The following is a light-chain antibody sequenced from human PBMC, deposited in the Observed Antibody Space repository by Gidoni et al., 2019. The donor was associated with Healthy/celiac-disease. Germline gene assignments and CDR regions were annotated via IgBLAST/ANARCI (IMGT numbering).Light chain of an antibody. J-gene: IGLJ2*01. V-gene: IGLV2-8*01. CDR1: SSDVGGYNY. CDR3: SSYAGPNRV. Sequence: QSALTQPPSASGSPGQSVTISCTGTSSDVGGYNYVSWYQQHPGKAPKLMIDEVSKRPSGVPDRFSGSKSGNTASLTVSGLQAEDEADYYCSSYAGPNRVFGGGTKLTVL. CDR2: EVS.